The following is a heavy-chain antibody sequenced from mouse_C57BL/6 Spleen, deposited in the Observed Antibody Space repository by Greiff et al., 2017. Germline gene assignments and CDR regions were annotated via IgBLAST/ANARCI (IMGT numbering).Heavy chain of an antibody. J-gene: IGHJ4*01. CDR2: IYPGDGDT. CDR1: GYAFSSYW. V-gene: IGHV1-80*01. Sequence: QVQLKESGAELVKPGASVKISCKASGYAFSSYWMNWVKQRPGKGLEWIGQIYPGDGDTNYNGKFKGKATLTADKSSSTAYMQLSSLTSEDSAVYFCARNWDYAMDYWGQGTSVTVSS. D-gene: IGHD4-1*01. CDR3: ARNWDYAMDY.